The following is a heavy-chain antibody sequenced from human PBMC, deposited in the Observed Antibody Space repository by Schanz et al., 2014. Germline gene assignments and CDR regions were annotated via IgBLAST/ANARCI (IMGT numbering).Heavy chain of an antibody. Sequence: QVQLQESGPGLVKPSETLSLTCSVSGGSIRNYYWNWIRQPPGKGVEWIGYIHYSGSTNYNPSLEGRGAMPGDTSNNQFSLKLSSVTAADTAVYYCVRDLNGGGAPGYWGQGILVTVSS. CDR2: IHYSGST. J-gene: IGHJ4*02. V-gene: IGHV4-59*12. D-gene: IGHD3-16*01. CDR3: VRDLNGGGAPGY. CDR1: GGSIRNYY.